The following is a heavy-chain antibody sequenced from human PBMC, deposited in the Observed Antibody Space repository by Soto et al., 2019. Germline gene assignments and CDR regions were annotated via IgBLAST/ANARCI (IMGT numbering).Heavy chain of an antibody. Sequence: GESLKLSCKGSGYSFTSYWISWVRQMPGKGLEWMGRIDPSDSYTNYSPSFQGHVTISADKSISTAYLQWSSLKASDTAMYYCARHYTAMALLYGMDVWGQGTTVTVSS. CDR3: ARHYTAMALLYGMDV. CDR2: IDPSDSYT. J-gene: IGHJ6*02. D-gene: IGHD5-18*01. CDR1: GYSFTSYW. V-gene: IGHV5-10-1*01.